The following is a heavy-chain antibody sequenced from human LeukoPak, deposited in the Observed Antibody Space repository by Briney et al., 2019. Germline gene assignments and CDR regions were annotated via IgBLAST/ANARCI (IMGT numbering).Heavy chain of an antibody. J-gene: IGHJ4*02. D-gene: IGHD1-14*01. CDR3: ARGGGTTGVIAATEFDY. CDR2: ISSSSSYI. V-gene: IGHV3-21*01. CDR1: GFTFSSYS. Sequence: GGSLRLSCAASGFTFSSYSMNWVRQAPGKGLEWVSSISSSSSYIYHADSVKGRFTISRDNAKNSLYLQMNSLRAEDTAVYYCARGGGTTGVIAATEFDYWGQGTLVTVSS.